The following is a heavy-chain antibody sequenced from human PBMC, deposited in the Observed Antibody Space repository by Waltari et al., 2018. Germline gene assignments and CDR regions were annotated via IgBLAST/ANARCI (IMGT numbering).Heavy chain of an antibody. CDR1: GGSISSGDYY. J-gene: IGHJ5*02. CDR3: ARVVYNWFDP. CDR2: IYCSGST. Sequence: QVQLQESGPGLVKPSQTLSLTCTVSGGSISSGDYYWSWIRQPPGKGLAWIAYIYCSGSTYKHASRKSRVTISVDRSKNQYCLKLSSVTAADTAVYYGARVVYNWFDPWGQGTL. D-gene: IGHD2-15*01. V-gene: IGHV4-30-4*08.